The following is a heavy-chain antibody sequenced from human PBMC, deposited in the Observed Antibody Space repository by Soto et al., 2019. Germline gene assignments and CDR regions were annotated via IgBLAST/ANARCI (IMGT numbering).Heavy chain of an antibody. J-gene: IGHJ6*02. CDR2: IYYSGST. V-gene: IGHV4-59*01. CDR3: ARDHDYGYYGMDV. CDR1: GGSISSYY. D-gene: IGHD4-17*01. Sequence: PSVTLSVTCTVAGGSISSYYWSWIRQPPGKGLEWIGYIYYSGSTNYNPSLKSRVTISVDTSKNQFSLKLSSVTAADTAVYYCARDHDYGYYGMDVWGQGTTVTVSS.